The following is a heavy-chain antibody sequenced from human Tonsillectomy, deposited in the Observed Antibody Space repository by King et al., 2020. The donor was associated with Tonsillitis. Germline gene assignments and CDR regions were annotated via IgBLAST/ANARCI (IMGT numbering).Heavy chain of an antibody. CDR1: GYTFPAYW. V-gene: IGHV5-51*01. Sequence: DVQLVESGAEVKKPGESLKISCTGLGYTFPAYWIAWVRQMPGKGLEWMGMIFPGDSDTKYSPSFEGQVTISADASTSTAYLHWSSLRASDTAIYFCARHDTDGAFFDLWGRGTPVTVSS. J-gene: IGHJ2*01. CDR2: IFPGDSDT. CDR3: ARHDTDGAFFDL. D-gene: IGHD5-24*01.